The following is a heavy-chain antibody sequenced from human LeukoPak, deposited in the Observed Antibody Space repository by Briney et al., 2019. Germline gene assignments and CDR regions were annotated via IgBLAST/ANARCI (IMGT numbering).Heavy chain of an antibody. V-gene: IGHV1-69*04. J-gene: IGHJ4*02. Sequence: SVKVSCKASGGTFSSYAVIWVRQAPGQGLEWMGRVIPGLNIPIYSQTFQGRVTITADTSTNTAYMDLSSLTSEDTAVYYCATYSSAWKPVDYWGQGTLVTVSS. CDR1: GGTFSSYA. CDR2: VIPGLNIP. CDR3: ATYSSAWKPVDY. D-gene: IGHD6-19*01.